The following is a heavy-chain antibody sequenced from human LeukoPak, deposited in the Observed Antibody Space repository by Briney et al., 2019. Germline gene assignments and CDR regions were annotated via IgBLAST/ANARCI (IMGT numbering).Heavy chain of an antibody. D-gene: IGHD4-17*01. CDR1: GGTFSSYA. CDR3: ARGLTTVLGGDAFDI. J-gene: IGHJ3*02. V-gene: IGHV1-69*01. CDR2: IIPIFGTA. Sequence: ASVKVSCKASGGTFSSYAISWVRQAPGQGLEWVGGIIPIFGTANNAHKFQGRVTITADESTSTAYMELSSLRSEDTAVYYCARGLTTVLGGDAFDIWGEGTMVTVSS.